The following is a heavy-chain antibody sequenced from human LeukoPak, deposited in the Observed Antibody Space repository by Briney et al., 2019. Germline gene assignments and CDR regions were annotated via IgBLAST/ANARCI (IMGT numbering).Heavy chain of an antibody. Sequence: PGGSLRLSCTASGFTFGDYAMSWVRQAPGKGLEWVGFIRSKAYGGTTEYAASVKGRFTISRDDSKSIAHLQMNSLKTEDTAVYYCNRDQVVPAAIEKEGYYYYYMDVWGKGTTVTVSS. V-gene: IGHV3-49*04. D-gene: IGHD2-2*01. CDR3: NRDQVVPAAIEKEGYYYYYMDV. CDR2: IRSKAYGGTT. J-gene: IGHJ6*03. CDR1: GFTFGDYA.